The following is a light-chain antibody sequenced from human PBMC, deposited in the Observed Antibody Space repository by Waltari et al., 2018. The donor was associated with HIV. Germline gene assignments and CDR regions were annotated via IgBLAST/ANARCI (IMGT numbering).Light chain of an antibody. CDR2: EVS. J-gene: IGLJ2*01. CDR1: SSYVGGYNY. Sequence: QSALTQPASVSGSPGPSITISCTGTSSYVGGYNYFSCYQHHPSKAPKPMISEVSNRPSGVSNRVSGSRSGNTASLTISGLQAEDEADYYCSSYSSSITLYVVFGGGTKLTVL. V-gene: IGLV2-14*01. CDR3: SSYSSSITLYVV.